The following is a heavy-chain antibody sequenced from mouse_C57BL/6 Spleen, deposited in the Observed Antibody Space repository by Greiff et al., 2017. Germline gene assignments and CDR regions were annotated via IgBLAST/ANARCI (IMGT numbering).Heavy chain of an antibody. V-gene: IGHV1-82*01. Sequence: QVQLQQSGPELVKPGASVKISCKASGYAFSSSWMNWVKQRPGKGLEWIGRLYPGDGDTNYNGKFKGKATLTADKSSSTAYMQLSSLTSEDSAVYFCARGDYDGSSPYYFDYWGQGTTLTVSS. J-gene: IGHJ2*01. D-gene: IGHD1-1*01. CDR3: ARGDYDGSSPYYFDY. CDR1: GYAFSSSW. CDR2: LYPGDGDT.